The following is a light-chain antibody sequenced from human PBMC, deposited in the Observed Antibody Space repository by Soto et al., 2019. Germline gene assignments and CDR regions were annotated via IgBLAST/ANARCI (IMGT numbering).Light chain of an antibody. J-gene: IGLJ1*01. V-gene: IGLV2-14*01. Sequence: QSVLTQPASVSGSPGQSITISCTGTSSDVGGYNYVSWYQQRPGKAPKLMIYDVSNRPSGVSNRFSGSKSGNTASLTISGLQADDEADYYCSSYTSSSTLYVFGTGTKLTVL. CDR3: SSYTSSSTLYV. CDR1: SSDVGGYNY. CDR2: DVS.